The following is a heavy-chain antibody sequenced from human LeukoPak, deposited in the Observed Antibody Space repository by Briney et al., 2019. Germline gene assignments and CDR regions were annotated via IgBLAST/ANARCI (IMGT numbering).Heavy chain of an antibody. D-gene: IGHD5-18*01. V-gene: IGHV1-69*04. Sequence: GASVKVSCKASGGTFSSYAISWVRQAPGQGLEWMGRIIPILGIANYAQKFQGRVTITADKSTSTAYMELSSLRSEDTAVYYCARGFQLWSKWDYWGQGTLVTVSS. CDR3: ARGFQLWSKWDY. CDR1: GGTFSSYA. CDR2: IIPILGIA. J-gene: IGHJ4*02.